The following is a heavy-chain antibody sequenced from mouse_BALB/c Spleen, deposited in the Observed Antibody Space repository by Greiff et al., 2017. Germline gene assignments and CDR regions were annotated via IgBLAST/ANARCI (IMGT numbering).Heavy chain of an antibody. CDR1: GFTFNTYA. CDR3: VRHDSYRLFAY. CDR2: IRSKSNNYAT. J-gene: IGHJ3*01. Sequence: EVKLVESGGGLVQPKGSLKLSCAASGFTFNTYAMNWVRQAPGKGLEWVARIRSKSNNYATYYADSVKDRFTISRDDSQSMLYLQMNNLKTEDTAMYYCVRHDSYRLFAYWGQGTLVTVSA. V-gene: IGHV10-1*02. D-gene: IGHD2-14*01.